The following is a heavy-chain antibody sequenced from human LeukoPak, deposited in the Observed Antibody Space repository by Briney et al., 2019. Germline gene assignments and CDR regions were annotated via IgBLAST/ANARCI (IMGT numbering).Heavy chain of an antibody. CDR3: ARGGGFYDYVWGSYPHNWFDP. D-gene: IGHD3-16*02. CDR1: GGTFSSYA. V-gene: IGHV1-69*13. J-gene: IGHJ5*02. CDR2: IIPIFGTA. Sequence: GASVRVSCKASGGTFSSYAISWVRQAPGQGLEWMGGIIPIFGTANYAQKFQGRVTITADESTRTAYMELSSLRSEDTVVYYCARGGGFYDYVWGSYPHNWFDPWGQGTLVTVSS.